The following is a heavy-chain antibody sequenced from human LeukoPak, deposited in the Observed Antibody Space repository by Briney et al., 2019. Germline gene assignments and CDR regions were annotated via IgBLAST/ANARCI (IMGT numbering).Heavy chain of an antibody. Sequence: SGTPSPTRPVSGGAISSYYWGWIRQPAREGLEGIGGIFTSGSTNYNPSLKSRVTMSVDTSKNQFSLKLSSVTAADTAVYYCAREIRPEAAAGKVGYYYMDVWGKGTTVTVSS. CDR3: AREIRPEAAAGKVGYYYMDV. CDR2: IFTSGST. J-gene: IGHJ6*03. V-gene: IGHV4-4*07. D-gene: IGHD6-13*01. CDR1: GGAISSYY.